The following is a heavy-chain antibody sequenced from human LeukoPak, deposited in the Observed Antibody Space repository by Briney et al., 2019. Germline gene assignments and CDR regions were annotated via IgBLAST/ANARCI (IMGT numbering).Heavy chain of an antibody. V-gene: IGHV3-23*01. Sequence: GGSLRLSCAASGFTFSSYGMSWVRQAPGKGLEWVSAISGSGGSTYYADSVKGRFTISRDNSKNTLYLQMNSLRAEDTAVYYCAKGYQLIQLWLAGGEVDYWGQGTLVTVSS. D-gene: IGHD5-18*01. CDR3: AKGYQLIQLWLAGGEVDY. CDR2: ISGSGGST. CDR1: GFTFSSYG. J-gene: IGHJ4*02.